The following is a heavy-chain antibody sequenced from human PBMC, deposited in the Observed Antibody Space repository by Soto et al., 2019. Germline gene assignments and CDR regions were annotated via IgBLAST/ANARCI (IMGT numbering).Heavy chain of an antibody. J-gene: IGHJ5*02. D-gene: IGHD2-15*01. CDR3: ATVGPYCSGGSCLGS. Sequence: QVQLVESGGGVVQPGRSLRLSCAASGFTFSSYGMHWVRQAPGKGLEWVAVISYDGSNKYYADSVKGRFTISRDNSKNTLYLQMNSLRAEDTAVYYCATVGPYCSGGSCLGSWGQGTLVTVSS. V-gene: IGHV3-30*03. CDR2: ISYDGSNK. CDR1: GFTFSSYG.